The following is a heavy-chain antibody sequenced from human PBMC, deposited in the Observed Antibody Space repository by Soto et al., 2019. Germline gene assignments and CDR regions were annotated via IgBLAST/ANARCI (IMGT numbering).Heavy chain of an antibody. J-gene: IGHJ5*02. V-gene: IGHV4-39*01. CDR2: IYYNGNT. D-gene: IGHD1-1*01. CDR1: GASINSGTYY. CDR3: AKTADNWFDP. Sequence: SETLSLTCTVSGASINSGTYYWDWIRQPPGKGLEWIGSIYYNGNTYYNPSLKSRVSISVDTSKNQFSLNLNSVTAADTALYYCAKTADNWFDPWGQGTLVTVSS.